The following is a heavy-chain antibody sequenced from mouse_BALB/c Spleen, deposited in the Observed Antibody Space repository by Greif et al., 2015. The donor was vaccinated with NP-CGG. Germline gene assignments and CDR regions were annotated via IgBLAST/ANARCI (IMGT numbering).Heavy chain of an antibody. CDR3: ARDSHYYGYVYAMDY. Sequence: VQLQQSGPELVKPGASVKMSCKASGYTFTDYVISWVKQRTGQGLEWIGEIYPGSGSTYYNEKFKGKATLTADKSSNTAYMQLSSLTSEDSAVYFCARDSHYYGYVYAMDYWGQGTSVTVSS. CDR1: GYTFTDYV. D-gene: IGHD1-2*01. J-gene: IGHJ4*01. CDR2: IYPGSGST. V-gene: IGHV1-77*01.